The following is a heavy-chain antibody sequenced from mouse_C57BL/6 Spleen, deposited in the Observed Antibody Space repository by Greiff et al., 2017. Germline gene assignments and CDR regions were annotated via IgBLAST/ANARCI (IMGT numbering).Heavy chain of an antibody. V-gene: IGHV1-19*01. J-gene: IGHJ2*01. D-gene: IGHD2-1*01. CDR3: ARAYGNFDD. CDR1: GYTFTDYY. CDR2: INPYNGGT. Sequence: SGPVLVKPGASVKMSCKASGYTFTDYYMNLVKQSHGKSLEWIGVINPYNGGTSYNQKFKGKATLTVDKSSSTAYMELNSLTSEDSAVYYCARAYGNFDDWGQGTTHPVSS.